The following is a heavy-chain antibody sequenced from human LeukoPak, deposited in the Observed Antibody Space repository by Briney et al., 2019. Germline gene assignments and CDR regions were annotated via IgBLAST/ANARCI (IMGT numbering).Heavy chain of an antibody. CDR1: GYSFTNYW. V-gene: IGHV5-51*01. CDR3: ARRGIAAAGTADWFDP. D-gene: IGHD6-13*01. Sequence: GESLKISCKGSGYSFTNYWIGWVRQMPGKGLERMGIIYPGDSDTRYSPSFQGQVTISADKSISTAYLQWSSLKASDTAMYYCARRGIAAAGTADWFDPWGQGTLVTVSS. CDR2: IYPGDSDT. J-gene: IGHJ5*02.